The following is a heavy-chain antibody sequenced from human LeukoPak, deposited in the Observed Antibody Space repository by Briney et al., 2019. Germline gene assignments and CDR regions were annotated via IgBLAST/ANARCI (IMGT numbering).Heavy chain of an antibody. CDR2: ISAYNGNT. Sequence: GASVKVSCKASGYTFTSYGISWVRQAPGQGLEWMGWISAYNGNTNYAQKLQGTVTMTTDTSTSTAYMELRSLRPDDTAVYYCARALYCSSTSCYTVHWYFDLWGRGTLVTVSS. CDR1: GYTFTSYG. V-gene: IGHV1-18*01. J-gene: IGHJ2*01. CDR3: ARALYCSSTSCYTVHWYFDL. D-gene: IGHD2-2*02.